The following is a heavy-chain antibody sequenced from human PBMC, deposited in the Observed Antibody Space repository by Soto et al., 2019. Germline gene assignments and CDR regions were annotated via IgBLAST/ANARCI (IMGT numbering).Heavy chain of an antibody. CDR3: ASVIAATGTLPYYDDGMDV. Sequence: QVQLVQSGAEVKKPGSSVKVSCKASGGTFSSYAISWVRQSPGQGLEWMGGIIPIFGTANYAQKFQGRVTIIADESTSTAYMELSSMRSEDTAVYYCASVIAATGTLPYYDDGMDVWGKGTTVTVSS. D-gene: IGHD6-13*01. CDR1: GGTFSSYA. V-gene: IGHV1-69*12. CDR2: IIPIFGTA. J-gene: IGHJ6*04.